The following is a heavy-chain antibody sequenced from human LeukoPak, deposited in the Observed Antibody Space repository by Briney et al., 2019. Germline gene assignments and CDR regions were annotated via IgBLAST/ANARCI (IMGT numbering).Heavy chain of an antibody. J-gene: IGHJ6*02. Sequence: ASVKVSCKVSGYTLTELSMHWVRQAPGKGLEWMGGFDPEDGETIYAQKFQGRVTMTEDTSTDTAYMELSSLRSEDTAVYYCARWGSQSSIYSNYGSARYYYGMDVWGQGTTVTVSS. D-gene: IGHD4-11*01. CDR2: FDPEDGET. V-gene: IGHV1-24*01. CDR3: ARWGSQSSIYSNYGSARYYYGMDV. CDR1: GYTLTELS.